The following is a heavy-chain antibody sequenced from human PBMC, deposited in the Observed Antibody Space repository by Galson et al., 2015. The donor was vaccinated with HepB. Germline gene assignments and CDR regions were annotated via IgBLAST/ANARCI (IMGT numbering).Heavy chain of an antibody. CDR2: ISWNSGSI. V-gene: IGHV3-9*01. Sequence: AASGFTFDDYAMHWVRQAPGKGLEWVSGISWNSGSIGYADSVKGRFTISRDNAKNSLYLQMNSLRAEDTALYYCAKSRATDSWFDPWGQGTLVTVSS. CDR1: GFTFDDYA. D-gene: IGHD5-12*01. CDR3: AKSRATDSWFDP. J-gene: IGHJ5*02.